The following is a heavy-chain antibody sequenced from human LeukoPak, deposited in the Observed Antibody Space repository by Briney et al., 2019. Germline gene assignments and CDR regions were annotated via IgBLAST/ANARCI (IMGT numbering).Heavy chain of an antibody. V-gene: IGHV5-51*01. CDR3: ARHNYYGSGSYYNPFDY. CDR2: IYPGDSDT. D-gene: IGHD3-10*01. J-gene: IGHJ4*02. CDR1: GYSFTSYW. Sequence: GESLKISCKGSGYSFTSYWIGWVRQMPGKGLEWMGIIYPGDSDTRYSPSFQGQVTISADKSISTAYLQWSSLKASDTAMYSCARHNYYGSGSYYNPFDYWGQGTLVTVSS.